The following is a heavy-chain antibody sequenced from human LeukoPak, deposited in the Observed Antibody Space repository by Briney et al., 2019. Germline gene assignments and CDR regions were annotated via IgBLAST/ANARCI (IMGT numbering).Heavy chain of an antibody. V-gene: IGHV1-69*05. CDR3: ARADLRPAAYYFDY. CDR2: IIPIFGTA. J-gene: IGHJ4*02. CDR1: GATFSSYA. D-gene: IGHD2-2*01. Sequence: SVKVSCKASGATFSSYAISWVRQAPGQGLEWMGGIIPIFGTANYAQKFQGRVTITTDESTSTAYMELSSLRSEDTAVYYCARADLRPAAYYFDYWGQGTLVTVSP.